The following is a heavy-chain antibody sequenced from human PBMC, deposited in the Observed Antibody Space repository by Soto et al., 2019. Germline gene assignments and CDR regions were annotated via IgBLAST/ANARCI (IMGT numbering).Heavy chain of an antibody. Sequence: QVQLVQSGAEVKPPGASVKVSCKASGYSFTGHYMHWVRQVSGKRLEFLGWLKPDNGGTYYAPKFQGRVTFTSDKSTTTAYMELSGLHSDDTAVYYCARDLCPLGSGSPCPTYGMDLWGQGTTVAVSS. V-gene: IGHV1-2*02. CDR2: LKPDNGGT. CDR3: ARDLCPLGSGSPCPTYGMDL. CDR1: GYSFTGHY. J-gene: IGHJ6*02. D-gene: IGHD3-10*01.